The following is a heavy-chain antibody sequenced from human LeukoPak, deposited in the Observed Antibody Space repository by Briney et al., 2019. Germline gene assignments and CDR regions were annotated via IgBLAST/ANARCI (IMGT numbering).Heavy chain of an antibody. CDR1: GGSISSSSYY. J-gene: IGHJ4*02. CDR3: ARDGGAVADPHYFDY. CDR2: IYYSGST. D-gene: IGHD4-23*01. V-gene: IGHV4-39*07. Sequence: PSGTLSLTCTVSGGSISSSSYYWGWIRQPPGKGLEWIGSIYYSGSTYYNPSLKSRVTISVDTSKNQFSLKLSSVTAADTAVYYCARDGGAVADPHYFDYWGQGTLVTVSS.